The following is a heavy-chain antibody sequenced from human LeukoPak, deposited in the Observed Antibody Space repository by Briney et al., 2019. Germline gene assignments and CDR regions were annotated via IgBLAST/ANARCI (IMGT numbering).Heavy chain of an antibody. J-gene: IGHJ4*02. CDR1: GYSISSGYY. D-gene: IGHD6-13*01. CDR2: IYHSGST. V-gene: IGHV4-38-2*02. CDR3: ARHIAAAGTGIDY. Sequence: SETLSLTCTVSGYSISSGYYWGWIRQPPGKGLEWIGSIYHSGSTYYNPSLKSRVTISVDTSKNQFSLKLSSVTAADTAVYYCARHIAAAGTGIDYWGQGTLVTVSS.